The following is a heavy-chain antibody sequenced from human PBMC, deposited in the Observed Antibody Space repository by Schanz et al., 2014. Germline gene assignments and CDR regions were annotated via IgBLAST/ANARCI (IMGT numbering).Heavy chain of an antibody. CDR2: IIPMLEIA. CDR3: ARTGYDPSLTH. V-gene: IGHV1-69*02. CDR1: GGTFGRYT. Sequence: QVPLVQSGAEVKKPGSSVNVSCEASGGTFGRYTISWLRQAPGQGLEWMGRIIPMLEIANYAQKFQDRVTFTADKSTSTAFLEVNSLRSEDTAVYYCARTGYDPSLTHWGQGTLVTVSS. J-gene: IGHJ4*02. D-gene: IGHD5-12*01.